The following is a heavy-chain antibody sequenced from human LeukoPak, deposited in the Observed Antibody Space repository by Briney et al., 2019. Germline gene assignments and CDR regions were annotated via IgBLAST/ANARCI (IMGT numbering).Heavy chain of an antibody. V-gene: IGHV3-21*01. CDR3: AKGAPGYNWNYGAFDI. CDR1: GFTFSSYS. Sequence: GGSLRLSCAASGFTFSSYSMDWVRQAPGKGLEWVSSISSSSSYIYYADSVKGRFTISRDNSKNTLYLQMNSLRAEDTAVYYCAKGAPGYNWNYGAFDIWGQGTMVTVSS. D-gene: IGHD1-7*01. J-gene: IGHJ3*02. CDR2: ISSSSSYI.